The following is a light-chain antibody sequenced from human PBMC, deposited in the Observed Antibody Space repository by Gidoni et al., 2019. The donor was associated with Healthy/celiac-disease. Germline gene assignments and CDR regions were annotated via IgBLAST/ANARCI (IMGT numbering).Light chain of an antibody. J-gene: IGKJ4*01. CDR1: QNIDNW. CDR2: AAS. V-gene: IGKV1-12*01. Sequence: DIQMTQSPSSVSASVGDTVTISCRATQNIDNWLAWYQHKPGKAPKLLIYAASRLQSGVPSRFSGSRSGTDFTLTINSLQPDDFATYFCQQAKSFPLTFGGGTKLEIK. CDR3: QQAKSFPLT.